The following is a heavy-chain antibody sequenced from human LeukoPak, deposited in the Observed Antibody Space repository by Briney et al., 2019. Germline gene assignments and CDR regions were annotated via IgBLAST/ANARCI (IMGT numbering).Heavy chain of an antibody. V-gene: IGHV1-18*04. Sequence: ASVKVSCKASGYTFTSYGISWVRQAPGQGLEWMGWINAYNGNTNYAQKFQGRVTMTTDTSTSTAYMELRSLRSDDTAMYYCARDWAQQQVVTDYWGQGTLVIVSS. D-gene: IGHD6-13*01. CDR2: INAYNGNT. J-gene: IGHJ4*02. CDR1: GYTFTSYG. CDR3: ARDWAQQQVVTDY.